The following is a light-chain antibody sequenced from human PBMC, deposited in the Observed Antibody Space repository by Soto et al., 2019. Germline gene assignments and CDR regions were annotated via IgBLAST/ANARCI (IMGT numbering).Light chain of an antibody. CDR3: QQYGSSGT. CDR1: QSVSSY. J-gene: IGKJ1*01. CDR2: DAS. V-gene: IGKV3D-20*01. Sequence: DNVLTQSPSTLSLSPGERATLSCGASQSVSSYVAWYQQKPGQAPRLLIYDASNRATGVPAMLSGSGSGTDFTLTISRLEPEDFAVYYCQQYGSSGTFGQGTKVDIK.